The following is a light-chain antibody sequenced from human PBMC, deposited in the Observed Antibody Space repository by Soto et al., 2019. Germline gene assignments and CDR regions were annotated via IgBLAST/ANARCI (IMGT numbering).Light chain of an antibody. Sequence: EIVMTQSPATLSVSPGERATLSCRASQSVSSNLAWYQQKPGQAPRLLIYGASTRATGIPARFSVSGSGTECTLTISSLQSEDFAVYYCQQYNNWPPMAFGQGTKLEIK. CDR3: QQYNNWPPMA. CDR1: QSVSSN. V-gene: IGKV3-15*01. J-gene: IGKJ1*01. CDR2: GAS.